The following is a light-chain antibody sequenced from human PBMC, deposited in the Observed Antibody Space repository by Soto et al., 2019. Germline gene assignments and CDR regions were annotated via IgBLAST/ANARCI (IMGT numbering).Light chain of an antibody. CDR2: DAS. J-gene: IGKJ4*01. CDR1: QSVRSNY. V-gene: IGKV3-20*01. CDR3: QRYGSTPLT. Sequence: EIVLKQSPDTLSLSPGERATLSCRASQSVRSNYLAWYQQKPGQAPRFLIYDASSRATGIPDRFSGSGSGTDFTLTISRLEPEDFAVYYCQRYGSTPLTSGGGTKVDI.